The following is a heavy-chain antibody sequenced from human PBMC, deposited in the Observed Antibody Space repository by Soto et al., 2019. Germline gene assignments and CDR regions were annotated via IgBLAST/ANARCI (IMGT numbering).Heavy chain of an antibody. Sequence: QVTLKESGPVLVKPTETLTLTCTVSGFSLTDARMGVSWIRQPPGEALEWLAHIFSNDEESYSTSLKSRLTISRDTSKSQVVLTVTNMDPVDTATYFCARIGGSSGNYYMDVWGKGTAVTVSS. V-gene: IGHV2-26*01. CDR3: ARIGGSSGNYYMDV. CDR2: IFSNDEE. CDR1: GFSLTDARMG. D-gene: IGHD6-6*01. J-gene: IGHJ6*03.